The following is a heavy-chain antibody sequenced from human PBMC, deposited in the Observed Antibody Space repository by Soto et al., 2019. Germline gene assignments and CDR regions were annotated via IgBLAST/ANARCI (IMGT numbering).Heavy chain of an antibody. J-gene: IGHJ5*02. V-gene: IGHV3-30*18. D-gene: IGHD6-13*01. Sequence: QVQLVESGGGVVQPGRSLRLSCAASGFTFSSYGMHWVRQAPGKGLEWVAVISFDGSNEYYADSVKGRFTISRDNSKNTLYLQMNSLRAEDMAVYYCAKDIAAAGTVDWFDPWGQGTLVTVSS. CDR2: ISFDGSNE. CDR1: GFTFSSYG. CDR3: AKDIAAAGTVDWFDP.